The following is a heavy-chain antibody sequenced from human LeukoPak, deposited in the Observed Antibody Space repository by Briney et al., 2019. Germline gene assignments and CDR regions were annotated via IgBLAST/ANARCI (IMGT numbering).Heavy chain of an antibody. CDR2: INHSGST. J-gene: IGHJ4*02. V-gene: IGHV4-34*01. Sequence: SETLSLTCAVYGGSFSGYYWSWIRQPPGKGLEWIGEINHSGSTNYNPSLKSRVTISVDASKNQFSLKLSSVTAADTAVYYCARGEDSSGWFVYWGQGTLVTVSS. D-gene: IGHD6-19*01. CDR3: ARGEDSSGWFVY. CDR1: GGSFSGYY.